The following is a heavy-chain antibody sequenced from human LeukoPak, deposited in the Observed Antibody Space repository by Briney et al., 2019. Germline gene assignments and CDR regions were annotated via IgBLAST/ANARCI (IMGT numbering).Heavy chain of an antibody. CDR1: GYTFTGYY. CDR2: INPNSGGT. D-gene: IGHD6-13*01. CDR3: ARALPYSSSIDY. V-gene: IGHV1-2*02. J-gene: IGHJ4*02. Sequence: GASVKVSCKASGYTFTGYYMHWVRQAPGQGLEWMGWINPNSGGTNYAQKFQGRVTMTRGTSISTAYMELSRLRSDDTAVYYCARALPYSSSIDYWGQGTLVTVSS.